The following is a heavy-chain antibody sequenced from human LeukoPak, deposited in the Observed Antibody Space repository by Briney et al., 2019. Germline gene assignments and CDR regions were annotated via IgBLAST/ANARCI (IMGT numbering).Heavy chain of an antibody. V-gene: IGHV4-59*01. J-gene: IGHJ5*02. CDR3: ARDSGWENWFDP. CDR1: GGSISSYY. CDR2: IYYSGST. D-gene: IGHD1-26*01. Sequence: SETLSLTCTVSGGSISSYYWSWIRQPPGKGLEWIGYIYYSGSTSYNPSLKSRVTISVDTSKNQFSLKLSSVTAADTAVYYCARDSGWENWFDPWGQGTLVTVSS.